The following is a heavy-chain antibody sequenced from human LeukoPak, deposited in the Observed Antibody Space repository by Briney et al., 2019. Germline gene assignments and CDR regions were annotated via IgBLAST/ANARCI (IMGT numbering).Heavy chain of an antibody. D-gene: IGHD6-19*01. CDR2: ISSSKKHT. Sequence: NPGASLRLSCTASGFSFSDFYMTWIRQAPGRGLDWVSYISSSKKHTKYADSVKGRFTISRDNANNSLYLQMNSLRAEDTAVYYCARGTQWLADYYYYGMDVWGKGTTVTVSS. CDR3: ARGTQWLADYYYYGMDV. J-gene: IGHJ6*04. CDR1: GFSFSDFY. V-gene: IGHV3-11*06.